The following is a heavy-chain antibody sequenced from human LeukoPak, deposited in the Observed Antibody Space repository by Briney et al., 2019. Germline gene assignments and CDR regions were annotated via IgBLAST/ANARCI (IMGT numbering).Heavy chain of an antibody. D-gene: IGHD3-3*01. CDR1: GGSISSGSYY. Sequence: PSETLSLTCTVSGGSISSGSYYWSWIRQPAGKGREWIGRIYPSGSTDYNPSLKSRVTISIDTSKNQFSLKLSSVTAADTAVYYCARGRADFWSGYYYSYYYYMDVWGKGTTVTVSS. CDR2: IYPSGST. CDR3: ARGRADFWSGYYYSYYYYMDV. V-gene: IGHV4-61*02. J-gene: IGHJ6*03.